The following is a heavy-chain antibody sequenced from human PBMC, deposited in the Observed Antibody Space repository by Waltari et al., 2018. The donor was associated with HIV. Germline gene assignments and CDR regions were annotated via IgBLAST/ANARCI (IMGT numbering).Heavy chain of an antibody. J-gene: IGHJ2*01. D-gene: IGHD3-22*01. CDR2: IYTSGST. V-gene: IGHV4-4*07. CDR1: GGSINSYY. CDR3: ARGTYYFDTSSGYPPLDL. Sequence: QVQLQQSGPRLMKPSETLSLTCIVSGGSINSYYWNWIRQPAGKALEWIGRIYTSGSTKYNPSLKSRVSMSIATSKNQFSLNLTSVTAADTAVYYGARGTYYFDTSSGYPPLDLWGRGTLVTVSS.